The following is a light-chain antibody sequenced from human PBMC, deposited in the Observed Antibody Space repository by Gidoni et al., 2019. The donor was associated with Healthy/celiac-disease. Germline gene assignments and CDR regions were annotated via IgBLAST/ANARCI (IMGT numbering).Light chain of an antibody. CDR1: QSISSY. CDR3: QHSYSTLT. J-gene: IGKJ5*01. CDR2: AAS. V-gene: IGKV1-39*01. Sequence: IQMTQSPTSLSASVGDRVTITCRASQSISSYLNWYQPNPGKAPKLLSYAASSFQSGVPSRFSGSGSGSDFTLTIISLQPEDFATYYCQHSYSTLTFGQGTRLEIK.